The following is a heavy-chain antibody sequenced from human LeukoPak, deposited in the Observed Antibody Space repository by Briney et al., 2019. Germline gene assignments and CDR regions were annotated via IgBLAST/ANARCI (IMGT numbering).Heavy chain of an antibody. CDR1: GGSISNTNYY. Sequence: SETLSLTCTVSGGSISNTNYYWGWIRQPPGEGLEWIGSINYSGNTYYNPSLKSRVTISVDTSKNQFSLKLSSVTAADTAVYYCARDIPSGYHDYWGQGTLVTVSS. J-gene: IGHJ4*02. D-gene: IGHD3-3*01. V-gene: IGHV4-39*07. CDR2: INYSGNT. CDR3: ARDIPSGYHDY.